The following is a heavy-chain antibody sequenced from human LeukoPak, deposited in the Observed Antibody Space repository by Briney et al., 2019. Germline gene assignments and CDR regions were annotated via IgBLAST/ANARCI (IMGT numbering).Heavy chain of an antibody. CDR3: ARVRTLYCSGGSCYKAPKRNWFDP. CDR1: GYTFTSYD. D-gene: IGHD2-15*01. V-gene: IGHV1-8*01. CDR2: MNPNSGNT. J-gene: IGHJ5*02. Sequence: ASVKVSCKASGYTFTSYDINWVRQATGQGLEWMGWMNPNSGNTGYAQKIQGRVTMTRNTSISTAYMELSSLRSEDTAVYYCARVRTLYCSGGSCYKAPKRNWFDPWGQGTLVTVSS.